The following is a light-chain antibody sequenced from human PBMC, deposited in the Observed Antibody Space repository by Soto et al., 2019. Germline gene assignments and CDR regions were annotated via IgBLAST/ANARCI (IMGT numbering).Light chain of an antibody. CDR2: GAS. CDR1: QSISSN. V-gene: IGKV1-39*01. J-gene: IGKJ4*01. CDR3: QQSYITPLT. Sequence: EIQMTQSLSTLSAVAGDKVTITCRASQSISSNLTWYQQKPGQAPRLLNYGASSWPTGVPARFSGSGSGTEFTLTISSLQPEDFAIYYCQQSYITPLTFGGGTKVDI.